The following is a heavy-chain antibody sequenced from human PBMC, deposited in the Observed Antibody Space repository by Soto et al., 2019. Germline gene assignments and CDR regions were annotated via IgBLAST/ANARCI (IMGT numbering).Heavy chain of an antibody. Sequence: QVQLVQSGAEVKKPGASVKVSCKASGYTFTSYGISWVRQAPGQGLEGMGWISAYNGNTNYAQKLQGRGTMTTDTSPSTAYMELRSLRSDETAVYYCARSRYQPLWKNWFDPWGQGTLVTVSS. CDR3: ARSRYQPLWKNWFDP. CDR1: GYTFTSYG. CDR2: ISAYNGNT. J-gene: IGHJ5*02. D-gene: IGHD2-2*01. V-gene: IGHV1-18*01.